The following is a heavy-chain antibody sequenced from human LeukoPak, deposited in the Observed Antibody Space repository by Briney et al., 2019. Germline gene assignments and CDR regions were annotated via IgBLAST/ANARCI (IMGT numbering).Heavy chain of an antibody. V-gene: IGHV3-23*01. J-gene: IGHJ4*02. D-gene: IGHD2-2*01. CDR2: FSGSGGST. CDR1: GFTFSSYA. Sequence: GGSLRLSCAASGFTFSSYAMSWVGRAPGRGLGGVSAFSGSGGSTYYADSVKGRFTISRDNSKNTLYLQMNSLRAEDTAVYYCAKLSCSSTSCYHFDYWGQGTLVTVSS. CDR3: AKLSCSSTSCYHFDY.